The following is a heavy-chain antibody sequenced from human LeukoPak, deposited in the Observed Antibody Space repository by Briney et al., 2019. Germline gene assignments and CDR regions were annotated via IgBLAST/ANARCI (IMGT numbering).Heavy chain of an antibody. CDR1: GGSISSSSYY. V-gene: IGHV4-39*01. CDR2: IYYSGST. J-gene: IGHJ4*02. Sequence: SETLSLTCTVSGGSISSSSYYWGWIRQPPGKGLEWIGSIYYSGSTYYNPSLKSRVTMSVDTSKSQFSLKLSSVTAADTAVYYCARIPGIAATAIDYWGQGTLVTVSS. CDR3: ARIPGIAATAIDY. D-gene: IGHD6-13*01.